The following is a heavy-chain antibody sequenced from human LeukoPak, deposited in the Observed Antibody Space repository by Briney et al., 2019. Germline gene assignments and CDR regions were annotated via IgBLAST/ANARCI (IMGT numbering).Heavy chain of an antibody. CDR2: ISSSGSTI. Sequence: GGSLRLSCAASGFTFSDYYMSWIRQAPGKGLEWVSYISSSGSTIYYADSVKGRFTISRDNAKNSLYLQMNSLRAEDTAVYYCARALIYSISTPFDYWGQGTLVTVSS. CDR1: GFTFSDYY. J-gene: IGHJ4*02. CDR3: ARALIYSISTPFDY. V-gene: IGHV3-11*04. D-gene: IGHD6-6*01.